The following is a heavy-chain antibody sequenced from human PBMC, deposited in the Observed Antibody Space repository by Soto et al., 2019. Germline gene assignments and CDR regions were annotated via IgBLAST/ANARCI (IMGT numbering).Heavy chain of an antibody. CDR2: IYYSGST. J-gene: IGHJ4*02. V-gene: IGHV4-59*08. CDR1: GGSISSYY. D-gene: IGHD6-13*01. Sequence: PSETLSLTCTVSGGSISSYYLSWIRQPPGKGLEWIGYIYYSGSTNYNPSLKSRVTISVDTSKNQFSLKLSSVTAADTAVYYCARLSSSSWIADYWGQGTLVTVSS. CDR3: ARLSSSSWIADY.